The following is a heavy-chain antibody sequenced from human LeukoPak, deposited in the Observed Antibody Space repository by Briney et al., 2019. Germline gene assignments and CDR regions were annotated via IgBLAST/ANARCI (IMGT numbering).Heavy chain of an antibody. J-gene: IGHJ4*02. CDR3: AKDGYYDSSGYYGY. V-gene: IGHV3-43*02. CDR2: ISGDGGST. CDR1: GFTFDDYA. Sequence: GGSLRLSCAASGFTFDDYAMHWVRQAPGKGLEWVSLISGDGGSTYYADSVKSRFTISRDNSKNSLYLQMNSLRTEDAALYYCAKDGYYDSSGYYGYWGQGTLVTVSS. D-gene: IGHD3-22*01.